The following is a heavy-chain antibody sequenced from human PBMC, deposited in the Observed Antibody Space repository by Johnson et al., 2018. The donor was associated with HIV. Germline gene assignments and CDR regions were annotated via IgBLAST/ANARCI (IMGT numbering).Heavy chain of an antibody. J-gene: IGHJ3*01. Sequence: VQLVESGGGLVQPGGSLRPSCGASGFSVSNTYMNWVRQAPGKGLEWVSIIYSGGNTYYADSGRGRFTISRDNSKNILYLQMSSLRAEDTAMYYCARDGESQQLPLGDALDVWGQGTMVTVSS. V-gene: IGHV3-66*01. CDR3: ARDGESQQLPLGDALDV. D-gene: IGHD6-13*01. CDR2: IYSGGNT. CDR1: GFSVSNTY.